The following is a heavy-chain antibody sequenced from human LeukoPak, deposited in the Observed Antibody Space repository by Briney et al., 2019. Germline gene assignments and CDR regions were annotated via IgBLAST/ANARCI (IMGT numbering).Heavy chain of an antibody. CDR1: GFTFTDSF. V-gene: IGHV3-11*04. CDR2: ISSGGRTI. Sequence: GGSLRLSCAASGFTFTDSFMTWIRQAPGKGLEWVSYISSGGRTIYYADFVKGRFTISRDNAKSSLDLQMNNLRVEDTAVYYCARIPGGPRGWFDAWGQGTLVTVSS. J-gene: IGHJ5*02. D-gene: IGHD1-14*01. CDR3: ARIPGGPRGWFDA.